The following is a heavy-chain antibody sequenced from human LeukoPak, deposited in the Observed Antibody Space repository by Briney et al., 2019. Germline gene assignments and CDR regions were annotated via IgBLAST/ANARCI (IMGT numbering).Heavy chain of an antibody. Sequence: ASVKVSCKASGYTFTGYYMHWVRQAPGQGLEWMGRINPNSGGTNYAQKFQGRVTMTRDTSISTAYMELSRLRSDDTAVYYYARVFYDSSGPFDYWGQGTLVTVSS. CDR2: INPNSGGT. V-gene: IGHV1-2*06. CDR1: GYTFTGYY. D-gene: IGHD3-22*01. J-gene: IGHJ4*02. CDR3: ARVFYDSSGPFDY.